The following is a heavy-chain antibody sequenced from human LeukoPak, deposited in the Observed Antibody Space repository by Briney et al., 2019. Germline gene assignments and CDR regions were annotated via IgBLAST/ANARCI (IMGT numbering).Heavy chain of an antibody. Sequence: WASVKVSCKASGGAFSSYTISWVRQAPGQGLEWMGRIIPILDIANYAQKFQGRVTITADKSTSTAYMELSSLRSEDTAVYYCARDVPSGTTGTTYFRHWGQGTLVTVSS. D-gene: IGHD1-1*01. J-gene: IGHJ1*01. V-gene: IGHV1-69*04. CDR3: ARDVPSGTTGTTYFRH. CDR1: GGAFSSYT. CDR2: IIPILDIA.